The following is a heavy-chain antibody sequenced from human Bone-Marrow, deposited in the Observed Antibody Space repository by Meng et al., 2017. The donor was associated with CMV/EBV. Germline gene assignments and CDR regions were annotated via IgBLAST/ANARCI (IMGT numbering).Heavy chain of an antibody. Sequence: SETLSLTCTVSGGSISSYYWSWIRQPPGKGLEWIGYIYYSGSTNYNPSLKSRVTISVDTSKNQFSLKLSSVTAADTAVYYCARDLYDSSGYYPRNDAFDIWGQGTTVTVSS. V-gene: IGHV4-59*12. J-gene: IGHJ3*02. CDR1: GGSISSYY. CDR2: IYYSGST. D-gene: IGHD3-22*01. CDR3: ARDLYDSSGYYPRNDAFDI.